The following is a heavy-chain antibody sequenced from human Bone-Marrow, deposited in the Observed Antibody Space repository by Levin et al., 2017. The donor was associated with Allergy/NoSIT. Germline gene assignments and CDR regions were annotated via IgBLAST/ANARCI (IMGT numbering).Heavy chain of an antibody. J-gene: IGHJ6*02. Sequence: ASVKVSCKASGGTFSSYAISWVRQAPGQGLEWMGGIIPIFGTANYAQKFQGRVTITADKSTSTAYMELSSLRSEDTAVYYCATLLTEDVRSYGYDLMGYYYGMDVWGQGTTVTVSS. CDR1: GGTFSSYA. CDR2: IIPIFGTA. CDR3: ATLLTEDVRSYGYDLMGYYYGMDV. D-gene: IGHD5-18*01. V-gene: IGHV1-69*06.